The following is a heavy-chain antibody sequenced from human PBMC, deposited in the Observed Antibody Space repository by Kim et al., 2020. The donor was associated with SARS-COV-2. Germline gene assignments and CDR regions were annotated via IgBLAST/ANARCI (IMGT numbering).Heavy chain of an antibody. CDR3: ASRTPSSSYYDILTGYYIPWYFDY. Sequence: SETLSLTCTVSGGSISSSSYYWGWIRQPPGKGLEWIGSIYYSGSTYYNPSLKSRVTISVDTSKNQFSLKLSSVTAADTAVYYCASRTPSSSYYDILTGYYIPWYFDYWGQGTLVTVSS. J-gene: IGHJ4*02. V-gene: IGHV4-39*01. CDR1: GGSISSSSYY. CDR2: IYYSGST. D-gene: IGHD3-9*01.